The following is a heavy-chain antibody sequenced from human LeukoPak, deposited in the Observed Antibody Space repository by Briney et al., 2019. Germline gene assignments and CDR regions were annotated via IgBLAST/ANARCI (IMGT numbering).Heavy chain of an antibody. CDR3: VVSDFWSGYYDHSWFDP. J-gene: IGHJ5*02. CDR1: GFTFSNYG. Sequence: AGGSLRLSCAASGFTFSNYGMNWVRQAPGKGLEWLSGISPRGGGTYYADSVKGRFSISRDNSRRTLYLQMSSLRAEDTAIYYCVVSDFWSGYYDHSWFDPWGQGILVTVSS. D-gene: IGHD3-3*01. V-gene: IGHV3-23*01. CDR2: ISPRGGGT.